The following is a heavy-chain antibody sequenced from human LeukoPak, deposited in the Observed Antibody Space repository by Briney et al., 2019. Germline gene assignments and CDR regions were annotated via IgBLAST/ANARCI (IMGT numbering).Heavy chain of an antibody. CDR1: GFTFSSYE. CDR3: ARAKRNGFDI. Sequence: GGSLRLSCAASGFTFSSYEMNWVRQAPGKGLEWVANIKQDGSEKDYVDSVKGRFTISRDNAKNSLYLQMNSLRAEDTAVYYCARAKRNGFDIWGQGTMVTVSS. V-gene: IGHV3-7*04. J-gene: IGHJ3*02. CDR2: IKQDGSEK.